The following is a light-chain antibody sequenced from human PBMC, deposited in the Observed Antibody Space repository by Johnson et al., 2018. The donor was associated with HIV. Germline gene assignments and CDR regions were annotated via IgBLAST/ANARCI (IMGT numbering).Light chain of an antibody. V-gene: IGLV1-51*01. Sequence: HSVLTQPPSVSAAPGQKVTISCSGRSSNIGNNYVSWYQQLPGTAPKLLIYDNNKRPSGIPDRFSGSKSGTSATLGITGLQTVDEADYYCGTWDSSLSAGGYVFGTGTKVTV. J-gene: IGLJ1*01. CDR3: GTWDSSLSAGGYV. CDR2: DNN. CDR1: SSNIGNNY.